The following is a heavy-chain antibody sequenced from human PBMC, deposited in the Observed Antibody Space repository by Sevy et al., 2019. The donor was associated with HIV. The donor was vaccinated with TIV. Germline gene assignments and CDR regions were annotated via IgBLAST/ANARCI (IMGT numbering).Heavy chain of an antibody. CDR3: ARGAEGWYRMGVYYYYGMDV. V-gene: IGHV1-18*01. D-gene: IGHD6-19*01. Sequence: ASVKVSCKASGYTFTSYGISWVRQAPGQGLEWMGWISAYNGNTNYAQKLQGRDTMTTDTSTSTAYMELRSLRSDDTAVYYCARGAEGWYRMGVYYYYGMDVWGQGTTVTVSS. CDR1: GYTFTSYG. CDR2: ISAYNGNT. J-gene: IGHJ6*02.